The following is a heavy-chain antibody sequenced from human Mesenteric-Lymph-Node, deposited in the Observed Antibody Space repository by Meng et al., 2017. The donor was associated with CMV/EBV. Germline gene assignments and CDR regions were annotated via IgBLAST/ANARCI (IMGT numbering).Heavy chain of an antibody. D-gene: IGHD3-3*01. J-gene: IGHJ4*02. Sequence: LSITCAVYGGSCSGYYWSWIRQPPGKGLEWIGEINHSENTKYNPSLKSRVIISVDTSKKQFSLKMSSVTAADTAVYYCAVIEEWLTHWGQGTLVTVSS. CDR3: AVIEEWLTH. CDR1: GGSCSGYY. CDR2: INHSENT. V-gene: IGHV4-34*01.